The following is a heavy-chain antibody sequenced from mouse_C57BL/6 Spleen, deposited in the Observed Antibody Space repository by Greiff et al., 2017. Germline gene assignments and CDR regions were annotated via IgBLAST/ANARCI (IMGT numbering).Heavy chain of an antibody. CDR3: TRVAPPPY. CDR2: IDPETGGT. J-gene: IGHJ2*01. V-gene: IGHV1-15*01. Sequence: QVQLKESGAELAKPGASVKLSCKASGYTFTSYWMHWVKQTPVHGLEWIGAIDPETGGTAYNQKFKGKAILTADKSSSTAYMELRSLTSEDSAVYYCTRVAPPPYWGQGTTLTVSS. CDR1: GYTFTSYW.